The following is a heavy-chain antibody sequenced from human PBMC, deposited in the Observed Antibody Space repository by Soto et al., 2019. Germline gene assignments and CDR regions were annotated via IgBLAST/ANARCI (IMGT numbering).Heavy chain of an antibody. CDR1: GGSISSSNW. CDR3: ARGGGLWFGELSYFDY. V-gene: IGHV4-4*02. D-gene: IGHD3-10*01. J-gene: IGHJ4*02. Sequence: PSETLSLTCAVSGGSISSSNWWSWVRQPPGKGLEWIGEIYHSGNTNYNPSLKSRVTISVDKSKNQFSLKLSSVTAADTAVYYCARGGGLWFGELSYFDYWGQGTLVTVSS. CDR2: IYHSGNT.